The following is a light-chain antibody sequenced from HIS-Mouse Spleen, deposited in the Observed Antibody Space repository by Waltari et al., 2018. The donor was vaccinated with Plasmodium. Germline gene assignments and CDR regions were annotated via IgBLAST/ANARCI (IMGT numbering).Light chain of an antibody. J-gene: IGLJ2*01. CDR2: QDS. CDR1: KLGDKY. CDR3: QAWDSSTVV. Sequence: SYELTQPPSVSVSPGQTASITCSGDKLGDKYACWYQQKPGQSPVLVIYQDSKRPSGMPGRFSGSNSGNTAPLTISGTQAMDDADYYCQAWDSSTVVFGGGTKLTVL. V-gene: IGLV3-1*01.